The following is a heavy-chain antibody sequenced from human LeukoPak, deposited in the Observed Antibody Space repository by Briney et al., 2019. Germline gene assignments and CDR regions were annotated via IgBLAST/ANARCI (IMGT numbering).Heavy chain of an antibody. D-gene: IGHD5-12*01. CDR3: AKSRGYSGSYYAFDI. J-gene: IGHJ3*02. CDR2: LNPKNVGT. Sequence: ASVKVSCKSSAYTFTNYYLHWVRQAPGQGLEWVGWLNPKNVGTNFAQKFQGRVTMTRDTSISTAYMELSGLRSDDTAVYYCAKSRGYSGSYYAFDIWGPGTMVTVSS. V-gene: IGHV1-2*02. CDR1: AYTFTNYY.